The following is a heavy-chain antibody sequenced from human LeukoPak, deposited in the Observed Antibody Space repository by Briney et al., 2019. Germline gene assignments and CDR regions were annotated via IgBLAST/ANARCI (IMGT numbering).Heavy chain of an antibody. D-gene: IGHD3-22*01. CDR2: ISSSGDTT. V-gene: IGHV3-23*01. Sequence: PGGSLRLSCAASGFTFSSYAMSWVRQAPGKGLEWVSAISSSGDTTYYADSVKGRFTISRDNSKNTLYLQMNSLRAEDTAVYYCTRQASYDSVDYWGQGTLVTVSS. CDR1: GFTFSSYA. CDR3: TRQASYDSVDY. J-gene: IGHJ4*02.